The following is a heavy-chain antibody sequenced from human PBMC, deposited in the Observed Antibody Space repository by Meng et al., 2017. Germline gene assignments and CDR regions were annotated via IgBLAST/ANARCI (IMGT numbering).Heavy chain of an antibody. V-gene: IGHV1-69*02. CDR3: ARSRAGSGYDFYYGMAV. CDR2: IIPILGIA. J-gene: IGHJ6*01. D-gene: IGHD5-12*01. CDR1: GGTFSSYT. Sequence: SVKVSCKASGGTFSSYTISWVRQAPGQGLEWMGRIIPILGIANYAQKFQGRVTITADKSTSTAYMELSSLRSEDTAVYYCARSRAGSGYDFYYGMAVWGQGNTVTCAS.